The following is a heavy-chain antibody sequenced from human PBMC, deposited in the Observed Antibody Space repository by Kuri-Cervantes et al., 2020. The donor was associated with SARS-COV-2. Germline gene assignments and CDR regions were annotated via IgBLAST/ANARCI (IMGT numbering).Heavy chain of an antibody. D-gene: IGHD6-19*01. CDR3: ARVIIAVAGTDAFDI. V-gene: IGHV1-24*01. CDR2: FDHEQREI. CDR1: GNTLTELP. Sequence: ASVKVSCKVSGNTLTELPLHWVRQAPGKGLEWMGGFDHEQREIIYAQKFQGRVSMTEDTSTDTAYMELSSLRSEDTAAYYCARVIIAVAGTDAFDIWGQGTMVTVSS. J-gene: IGHJ3*02.